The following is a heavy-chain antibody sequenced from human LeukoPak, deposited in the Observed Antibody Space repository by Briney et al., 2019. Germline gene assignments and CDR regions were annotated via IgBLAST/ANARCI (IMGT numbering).Heavy chain of an antibody. V-gene: IGHV1-18*01. CDR1: GYTFTSYG. CDR2: ISVYYGNT. Sequence: ASVKVSCKASGYTFTSYGISWVRQAPGQGLEWMGWISVYYGNTKYAQKLQGRVTMTTDTSTSTAYMELRSLRSDDTAVYYCARDSQYQLLFLRYYGMDVWGQGTTVTVSS. J-gene: IGHJ6*02. CDR3: ARDSQYQLLFLRYYGMDV. D-gene: IGHD2-2*01.